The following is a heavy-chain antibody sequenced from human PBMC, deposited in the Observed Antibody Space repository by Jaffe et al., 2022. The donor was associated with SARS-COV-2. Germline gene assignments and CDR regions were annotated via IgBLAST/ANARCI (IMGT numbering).Heavy chain of an antibody. CDR2: ISWNSGSI. CDR1: GFTFDDYA. CDR3: AKDNCSGGSCYIGY. V-gene: IGHV3-9*01. Sequence: EVQLVESGGGLVQPGRSLRLSCAASGFTFDDYAMHWVRQAPGKGLEWVSGISWNSGSIGYADSVKGRFTISRDNAKNSLYLQMNSLRAEDTALYYCAKDNCSGGSCYIGYWGQGTLVTVSS. D-gene: IGHD2-15*01. J-gene: IGHJ4*02.